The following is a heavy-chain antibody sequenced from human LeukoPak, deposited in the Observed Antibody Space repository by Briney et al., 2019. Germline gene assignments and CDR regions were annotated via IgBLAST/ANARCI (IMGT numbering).Heavy chain of an antibody. J-gene: IGHJ4*02. CDR1: GFTFSSYG. CDR2: ISSDGSSK. D-gene: IGHD1-26*01. Sequence: GSSLKLSCAASGFTFSSYGMHWVRQAPGKGLEWVAVISSDGSSKQSADSVKGRFTISRGNSKNMLFLQMDSLRAEDAAVYYCARDLSGSYVSDYWGQGTLVTVSS. CDR3: ARDLSGSYVSDY. V-gene: IGHV3-30*03.